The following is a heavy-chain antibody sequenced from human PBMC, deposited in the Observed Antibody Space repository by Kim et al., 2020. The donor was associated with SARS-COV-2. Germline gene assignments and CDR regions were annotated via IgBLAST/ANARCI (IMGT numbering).Heavy chain of an antibody. Sequence: TRYEDSVKRRFTISRENSKNTLYLQMIRLRAEDTAVYYCAKDRYYDGSRYPWGQRTPVTVSS. CDR2: T. CDR3: AKDRYYDGSRYP. J-gene: IGHJ5*02. D-gene: IGHD3-22*01. V-gene: IGHV3-23*01.